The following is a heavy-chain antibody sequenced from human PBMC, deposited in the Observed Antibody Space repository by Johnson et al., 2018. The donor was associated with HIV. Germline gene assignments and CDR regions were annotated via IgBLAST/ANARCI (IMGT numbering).Heavy chain of an antibody. V-gene: IGHV3-30*02. J-gene: IGHJ3*02. CDR2: IRYDGSNK. D-gene: IGHD2-8*02. CDR3: ARDVAYDWAFDI. CDR1: GFIFSSYD. Sequence: QVQLLESGGGVVQPGESLRLSCAASGFIFSSYDMHWVRQAPGKGLEWVAFIRYDGSNKYYVDSVKGRFTISRDNSKNTFYLQMNSLRTEDTAVYYCARDVAYDWAFDIWGQGTMVTVSS.